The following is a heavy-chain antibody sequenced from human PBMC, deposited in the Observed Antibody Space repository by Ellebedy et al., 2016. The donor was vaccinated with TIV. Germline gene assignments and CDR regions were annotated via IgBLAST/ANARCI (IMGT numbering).Heavy chain of an antibody. V-gene: IGHV3-48*04. CDR1: GFSLSSYS. CDR2: ISSGGDTI. D-gene: IGHD4/OR15-4a*01. Sequence: GGSLRLSCVGSGFSLSSYSMNWVRQAPGKGLEWVSYISSGGDTIYYADSLKGRFTVSRDNGKNSLFLRINRLSAEDTAVYYCARDLMVPAGRIKFDSWGQGTLVTVSS. CDR3: ARDLMVPAGRIKFDS. J-gene: IGHJ5*01.